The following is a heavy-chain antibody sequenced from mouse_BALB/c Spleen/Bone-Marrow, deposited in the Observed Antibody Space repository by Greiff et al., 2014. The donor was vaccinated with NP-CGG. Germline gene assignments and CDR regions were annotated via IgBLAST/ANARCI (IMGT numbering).Heavy chain of an antibody. V-gene: IGHV1S81*02. CDR2: INPSNGRT. D-gene: IGHD2-12*01. Sequence: QVQLQQSGAELVKPGASVKLSCKASGYTFTSYWMHWVKQRPGQGLEWIGEINPSNGRTNYNEKFKSKATLTVDKSSSTAYVQLSSLTSEDSAVYYCARDYSYDAGFAWFVYWGQGTLVTVSA. CDR1: GYTFTSYW. CDR3: ARDYSYDAGFAWFVY. J-gene: IGHJ3*01.